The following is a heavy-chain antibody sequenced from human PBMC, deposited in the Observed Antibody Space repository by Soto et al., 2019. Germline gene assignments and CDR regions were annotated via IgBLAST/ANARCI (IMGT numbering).Heavy chain of an antibody. V-gene: IGHV3-48*01. CDR2: ISSSSSTI. J-gene: IGHJ4*02. CDR3: AKDIRYSGSYNLDY. CDR1: GFTFSSYS. D-gene: IGHD1-26*01. Sequence: PGGSLRLSCAASGFTFSSYSMNWVRQAPGKGLEWVSYISSSSSTIYYADSVKGRFTISRDNAKNSLYLQMNSLRAEDTAVYYCAKDIRYSGSYNLDYWGQGTLVTVSS.